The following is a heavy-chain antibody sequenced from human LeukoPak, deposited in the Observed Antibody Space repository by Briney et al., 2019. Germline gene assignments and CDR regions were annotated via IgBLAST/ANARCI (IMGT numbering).Heavy chain of an antibody. D-gene: IGHD1-26*01. CDR3: ARVGEGRYYQYYYMDV. Sequence: PGGSLRLSCAASGFTLSSYAMHWVRQAPGKGLEYVSAISKNGGNTYYANSVKGRFSISRDNSKNTLYLQTGSLRTEDMAVYYCARVGEGRYYQYYYMDVWGKGTTVTVSS. CDR2: ISKNGGNT. J-gene: IGHJ6*03. V-gene: IGHV3-64*01. CDR1: GFTLSSYA.